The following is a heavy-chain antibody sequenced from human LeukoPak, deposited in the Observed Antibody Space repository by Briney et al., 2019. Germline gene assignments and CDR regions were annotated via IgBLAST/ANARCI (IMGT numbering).Heavy chain of an antibody. D-gene: IGHD6-19*01. J-gene: IGHJ3*02. Sequence: ASVKVSCKASGYTFTSYGISWVRQAPGQGLEWMGWISAYNGNTNYAQKLQGRVTMTTDTSTSTAYMELRSLRSDDTAVYYCARDSWYSSGWSTGGAFDIWGQGTMVTVSS. CDR3: ARDSWYSSGWSTGGAFDI. V-gene: IGHV1-18*01. CDR1: GYTFTSYG. CDR2: ISAYNGNT.